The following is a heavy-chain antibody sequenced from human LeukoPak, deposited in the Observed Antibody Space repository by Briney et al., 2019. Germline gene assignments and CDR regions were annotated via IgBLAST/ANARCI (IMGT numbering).Heavy chain of an antibody. V-gene: IGHV3-21*01. Sequence: GGSLRLSCAASGFTFSSYSMNWVRQAPGKGLEWVSSISSSSSYIYYADSVKGRFTISRDNAKNSLYLQMNSLRAEDTAVYYCARDHTSIGSGSNYWGQGTLVTVSS. CDR1: GFTFSSYS. D-gene: IGHD5-18*01. CDR3: ARDHTSIGSGSNY. CDR2: ISSSSSYI. J-gene: IGHJ4*02.